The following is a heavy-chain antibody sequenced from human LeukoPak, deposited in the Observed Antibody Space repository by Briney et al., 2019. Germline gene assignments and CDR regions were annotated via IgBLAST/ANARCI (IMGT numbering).Heavy chain of an antibody. J-gene: IGHJ4*02. V-gene: IGHV3-30*02. CDR3: ATDRGPDVVTTTLDY. D-gene: IGHD5-12*01. CDR2: LQYDGSNK. Sequence: GGSPRLSCAASGFTFSRYGMHWVRQAPGKGLEWVAFLQYDGSNKYYADSVKGRFTISRDNSKNTLYVQMNSLRAEDTAVYYCATDRGPDVVTTTLDYWGQGTLVTVSS. CDR1: GFTFSRYG.